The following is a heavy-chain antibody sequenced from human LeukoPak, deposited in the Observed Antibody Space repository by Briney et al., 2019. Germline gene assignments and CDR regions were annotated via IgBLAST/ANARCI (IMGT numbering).Heavy chain of an antibody. J-gene: IGHJ6*02. Sequence: PGGSLRLSCAASGFTFNYAWMSWVRQVPGKGLEWVGQTVSEIDGGTTDYAAPVKGRFTISRDDSKSTLYLQMNSLKIEDTAVYYCTTDEDWNYARKDVWGQGATVIVSS. CDR1: GFTFNYAW. CDR2: TVSEIDGGTT. CDR3: TTDEDWNYARKDV. D-gene: IGHD1-7*01. V-gene: IGHV3-15*04.